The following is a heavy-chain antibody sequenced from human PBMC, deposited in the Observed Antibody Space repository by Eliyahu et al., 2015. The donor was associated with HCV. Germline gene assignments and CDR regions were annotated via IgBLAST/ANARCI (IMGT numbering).Heavy chain of an antibody. CDR2: ISYDGSNK. J-gene: IGHJ6*02. V-gene: IGHV3-30*18. Sequence: VRQAPGKGLEWVAVISYDGSNKYYADSVKGRFTISRDNSKNTLYLQMNSLRAEDTAVYYCAKDTGYYGSGSYYFTTDYGMDVWGQGTTVTVSS. CDR3: AKDTGYYGSGSYYFTTDYGMDV. D-gene: IGHD3-10*01.